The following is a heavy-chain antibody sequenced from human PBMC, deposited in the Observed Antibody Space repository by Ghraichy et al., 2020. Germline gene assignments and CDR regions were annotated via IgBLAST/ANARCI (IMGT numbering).Heavy chain of an antibody. CDR1: GFAFSTYP. D-gene: IGHD3-9*01. CDR2: GGGAT. J-gene: IGHJ4*02. CDR3: TRSLRTGYHFFDY. V-gene: IGHV3-23*01. Sequence: GSLRLSCAASGFAFSTYPMTWVRQAPGRGLEWVSTGGGATFYADSVKGRFTISRDNSKNTLFLQLNSLRAEDTAIYYCTRSLRTGYHFFDYWGPGTLVTVSS.